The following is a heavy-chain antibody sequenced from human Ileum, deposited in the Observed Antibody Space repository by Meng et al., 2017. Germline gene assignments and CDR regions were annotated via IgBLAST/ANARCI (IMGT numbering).Heavy chain of an antibody. V-gene: IGHV3-23*01. D-gene: IGHD3-10*01. CDR1: GFTFSDHV. CDR2: IGSGT. Sequence: GGSLRLSCAASGFTFSDHVMTWVRQAPGKGLEWVSTIGSGTYYTDSVKGRFTVSRDNSKNTLFLQMNSLRAEDTAVYYCARDRGGAPFDYWGQGTLVTVSS. CDR3: ARDRGGAPFDY. J-gene: IGHJ4*02.